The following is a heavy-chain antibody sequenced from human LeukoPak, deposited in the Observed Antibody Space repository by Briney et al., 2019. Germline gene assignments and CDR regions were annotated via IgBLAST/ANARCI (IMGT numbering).Heavy chain of an antibody. CDR2: SSGSGGST. Sequence: GGSLRLSCAASGFTFSSYAMSLVRRAPGKGLEWVSASSGSGGSTYYADSVKGRFTISRDNSKNTLYLQMNSLRAEDTAVYYCAKDPPSGYCSSTSCYDYWGQGTLVTVSS. V-gene: IGHV3-23*01. D-gene: IGHD2-2*01. CDR1: GFTFSSYA. CDR3: AKDPPSGYCSSTSCYDY. J-gene: IGHJ4*02.